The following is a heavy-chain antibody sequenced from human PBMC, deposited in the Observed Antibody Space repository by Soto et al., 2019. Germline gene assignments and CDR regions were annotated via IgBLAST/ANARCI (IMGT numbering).Heavy chain of an antibody. J-gene: IGHJ6*02. V-gene: IGHV5-51*01. D-gene: IGHD1-26*01. CDR2: IYPGDSDT. Sequence: PGESLKISCKGSGYSFTSYWIGWVRQMPGKGLEWMGIIYPGDSDTRYSPSFQGQVTISADKSISTAYLQWSSLKASDTAMYYCARQNRYSGTYRHVFSYDYYGVDVWGQGTTVTVP. CDR3: ARQNRYSGTYRHVFSYDYYGVDV. CDR1: GYSFTSYW.